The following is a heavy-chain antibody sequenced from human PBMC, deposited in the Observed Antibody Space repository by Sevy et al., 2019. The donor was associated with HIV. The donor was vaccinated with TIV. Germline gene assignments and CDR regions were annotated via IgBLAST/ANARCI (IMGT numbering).Heavy chain of an antibody. J-gene: IGHJ6*03. CDR3: ARAYRPATAIPYYYYYYIDV. Sequence: ASVKVSCKASGGTFSSYAISWVRQAPGQGLEWMGGIIPIFGTANYAQKFQGRVTITADKSTGTAYMELSSLRSEDTAVYYCARAYRPATAIPYYYYYYIDVWGKGTTVTVSS. CDR1: GGTFSSYA. D-gene: IGHD2-2*02. CDR2: IIPIFGTA. V-gene: IGHV1-69*06.